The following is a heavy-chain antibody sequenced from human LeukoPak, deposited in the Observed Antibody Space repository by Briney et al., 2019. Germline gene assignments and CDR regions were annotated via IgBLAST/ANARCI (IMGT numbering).Heavy chain of an antibody. D-gene: IGHD6-6*01. V-gene: IGHV4-59*08. Sequence: SETLSLTCTVSGGSISGYYWNWIRQPPGKGLEWLGYIYYSGVTKYNPSLKSRVTISVETSNNHSSLKLTSVTAADTAVYYCARMYSSSSFFDYWGQGILVTVSS. CDR3: ARMYSSSSFFDY. CDR1: GGSISGYY. CDR2: IYYSGVT. J-gene: IGHJ4*02.